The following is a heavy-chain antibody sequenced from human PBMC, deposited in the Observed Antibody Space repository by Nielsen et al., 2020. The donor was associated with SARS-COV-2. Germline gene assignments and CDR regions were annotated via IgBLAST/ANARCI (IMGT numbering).Heavy chain of an antibody. D-gene: IGHD5-18*01. CDR2: INHSGST. J-gene: IGHJ5*02. CDR3: ARGKPYPYSYGYWFNP. V-gene: IGHV4-34*01. CDR1: GGSFSGYY. Sequence: SETLSLTCAVYGGSFSGYYWSWIRQPPGKGLEWIGEINHSGSTNYNPSLKSRVTISVDTSKNQFSLKLSSVTAADTAVYYCARGKPYPYSYGYWFNPWGQGTLVTVSS.